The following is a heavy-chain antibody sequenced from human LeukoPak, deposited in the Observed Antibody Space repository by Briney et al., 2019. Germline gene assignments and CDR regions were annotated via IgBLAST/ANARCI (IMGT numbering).Heavy chain of an antibody. CDR3: ATDLTRRPLYGMDV. D-gene: IGHD2-15*01. J-gene: IGHJ6*02. CDR2: FDPEDGET. CDR1: GYTLTELS. Sequence: ASVKVSCKVSGYTLTELSMHWVRQAPGKRLEWMGSFDPEDGETIYAQKFQGRVTMTEDTSTDTAYMELSSLRSEDTAVYYCATDLTRRPLYGMDVWGQGTTVTVSS. V-gene: IGHV1-24*01.